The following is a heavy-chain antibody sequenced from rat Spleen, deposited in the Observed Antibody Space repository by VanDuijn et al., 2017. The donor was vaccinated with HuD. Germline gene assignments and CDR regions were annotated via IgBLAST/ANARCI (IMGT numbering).Heavy chain of an antibody. D-gene: IGHD1-11*01. V-gene: IGHV5-29*01. CDR2: ISYDGSST. CDR3: ARHEDYGGYSRDYFGY. J-gene: IGHJ2*01. Sequence: EVQLVESGGGLVQPGRSLKLSCAPSGFTFSDYAVAWVRQAPTKGLEWVATISYDGSSTYYRDSVKGRFTISRDNAKSTLYLQMSSLRSEDTATYYCARHEDYGGYSRDYFGYWGQGVVVTVSS. CDR1: GFTFSDYA.